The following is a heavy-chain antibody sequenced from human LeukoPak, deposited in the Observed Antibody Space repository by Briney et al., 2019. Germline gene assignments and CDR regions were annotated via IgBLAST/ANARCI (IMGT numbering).Heavy chain of an antibody. CDR3: AKDAETVDFWSGYYNY. J-gene: IGHJ4*02. Sequence: GRSLRLPCAASGFTFDDYAMHWVRQAPGKGLEWVSGISWNSGSIGYADSVKGRFTISRDNAKNSLYLQMNSLRAEDAALYYCAKDAETVDFWSGYYNYWGQGTLVTVSS. CDR1: GFTFDDYA. CDR2: ISWNSGSI. D-gene: IGHD3-3*01. V-gene: IGHV3-9*01.